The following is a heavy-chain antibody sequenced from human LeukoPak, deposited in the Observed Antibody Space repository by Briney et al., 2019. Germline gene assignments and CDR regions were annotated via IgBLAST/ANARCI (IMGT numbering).Heavy chain of an antibody. CDR3: ARVRSNSSGWYGYYYYYMDV. CDR2: IYYSGST. D-gene: IGHD6-19*01. J-gene: IGHJ6*03. CDR1: GGSISSYY. V-gene: IGHV4-59*01. Sequence: SETLSLTCTVSGGSISSYYWSWIRQPPGKGLEWIGYIYYSGSTNYNPSLKSRVTISVDTSKNQFSLKLTSVTAADTAVYYCARVRSNSSGWYGYYYYYMDVWGKGTTVTVSS.